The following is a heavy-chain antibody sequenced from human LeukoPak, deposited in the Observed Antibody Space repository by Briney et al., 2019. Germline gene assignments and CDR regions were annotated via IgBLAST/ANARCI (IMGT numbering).Heavy chain of an antibody. V-gene: IGHV3-7*03. CDR3: ARGGGLDV. D-gene: IGHD3-16*01. J-gene: IGHJ6*02. CDR1: GSTFRSYW. Sequence: GGSLRLSCAAYGSTFRSYWMNWARQAPGKGLEWVASINHNGNVNYYVDSVKGRFTISRDNAKNSLYLQMSNLRAEDTAVYFCARGGGLDVWGQGATVTVSS. CDR2: INHNGNVN.